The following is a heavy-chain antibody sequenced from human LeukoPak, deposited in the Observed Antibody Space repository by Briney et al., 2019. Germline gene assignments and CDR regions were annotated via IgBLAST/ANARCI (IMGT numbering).Heavy chain of an antibody. Sequence: GGSLRLSCAASGFTSSSYAMSWVRQAPGRGLEWVSAISGSGGTTDYADSVKGRFTISRDNSKNTLYLQMNSLRAEDTAVYYCAKGGGLTAFDIWGQGTMVTVSS. J-gene: IGHJ3*02. CDR2: ISGSGGTT. CDR1: GFTSSSYA. D-gene: IGHD3-16*01. V-gene: IGHV3-23*01. CDR3: AKGGGLTAFDI.